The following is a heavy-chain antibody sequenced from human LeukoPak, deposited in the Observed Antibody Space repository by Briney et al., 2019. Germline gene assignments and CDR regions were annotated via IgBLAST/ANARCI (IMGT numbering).Heavy chain of an antibody. CDR1: GYTFHTYD. CDR2: IRSQNGAT. CDR3: ARVGRSGSPGAFDI. D-gene: IGHD1-26*01. V-gene: IGHV1-18*01. Sequence: PTASVRVSCRASGYTFHTYDITWVRQAPGQGLEWMGWIRSQNGATNYAQKLQGRVTMTTDASTSTVYMELRSLRSDDTAVYYCARVGRSGSPGAFDIWGQGTMVIV. J-gene: IGHJ3*02.